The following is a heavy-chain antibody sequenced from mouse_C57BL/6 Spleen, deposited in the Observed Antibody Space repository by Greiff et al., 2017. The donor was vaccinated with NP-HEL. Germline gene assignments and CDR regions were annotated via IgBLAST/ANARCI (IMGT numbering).Heavy chain of an antibody. Sequence: VQLKQSGAELVKPGASVKLSCTASGFNIKDYYMHWVKQRTEQGLEWIGRIDPEDGETKYVPKFQGKATITADTSSNTAYLHLSSLTSEDTAVYYCAPYYYGSSLPMDYWGQGTSVTVSS. J-gene: IGHJ4*01. CDR3: APYYYGSSLPMDY. V-gene: IGHV14-2*01. CDR1: GFNIKDYY. CDR2: IDPEDGET. D-gene: IGHD1-1*01.